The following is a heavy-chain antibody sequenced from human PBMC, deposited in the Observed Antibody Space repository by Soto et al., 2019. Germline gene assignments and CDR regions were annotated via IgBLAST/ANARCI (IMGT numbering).Heavy chain of an antibody. Sequence: EVQLVESGGGLGQPGGSLRLSCVVSGFTFSTSSMNWVRQAPGKGLEWVSYISSSSNTIYADSVKGRFTISRDNAKNSVYLQMNSLRDEDTAVYYCARVIWSGYLTSDYWGQGTLVTVSS. CDR3: ARVIWSGYLTSDY. V-gene: IGHV3-48*02. D-gene: IGHD3-3*01. CDR2: ISSSSNTI. CDR1: GFTFSTSS. J-gene: IGHJ4*02.